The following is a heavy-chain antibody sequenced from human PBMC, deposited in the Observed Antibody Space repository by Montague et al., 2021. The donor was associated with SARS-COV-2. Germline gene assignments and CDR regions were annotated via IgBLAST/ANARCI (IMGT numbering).Heavy chain of an antibody. CDR2: TNYRSKWTS. V-gene: IGHV6-1*01. J-gene: IGHJ4*02. CDR1: GDSVWSNTAA. CDR3: VRDTGSAQAGFDA. D-gene: IGHD4-17*01. Sequence: CAISGDSVWSNTAAWNWIRQFPSGGLGGLGRTNYRSKWTSDYATSVEGRISIDPDTSKNQFFLHLRSVTPEDTGVYYCVRDTGSAQAGFDAWGQGTLVTVSS.